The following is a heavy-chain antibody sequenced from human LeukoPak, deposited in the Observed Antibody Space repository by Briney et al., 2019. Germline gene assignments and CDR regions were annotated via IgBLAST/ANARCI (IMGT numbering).Heavy chain of an antibody. CDR3: ARGDSFYDSSGLGY. D-gene: IGHD3-22*01. CDR1: GGSFSGYY. V-gene: IGHV4-34*01. CDR2: INHSGST. Sequence: PSETLSPTCAVYGGSFSGYYWSWIRQPPGKGLEWIGEINHSGSTNYNPSLKSRVTISVDTSKNQFSLKLSSVTAADTAVYYCARGDSFYDSSGLGYWGQGTLVTVSS. J-gene: IGHJ4*02.